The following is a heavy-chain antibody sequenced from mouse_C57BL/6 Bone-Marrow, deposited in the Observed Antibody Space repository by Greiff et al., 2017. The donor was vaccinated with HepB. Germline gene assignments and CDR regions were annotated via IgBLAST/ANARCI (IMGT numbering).Heavy chain of an antibody. CDR3: ARRTAQAYYFDY. D-gene: IGHD3-2*02. CDR1: GYTFTSYW. J-gene: IGHJ2*01. Sequence: VQLQQPGTELVKPGASVKLSCKASGYTFTSYWMHWVKQGPGQGLEWIGNINPSNGGTNYNEKFKSKATLTVDKASSTAYMQLSSLTSEDSAVYYCARRTAQAYYFDYWGQGTTLTVSS. V-gene: IGHV1-53*01. CDR2: INPSNGGT.